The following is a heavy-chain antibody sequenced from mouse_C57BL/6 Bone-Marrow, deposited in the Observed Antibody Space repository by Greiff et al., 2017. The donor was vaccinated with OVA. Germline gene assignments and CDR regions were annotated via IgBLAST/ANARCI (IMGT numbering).Heavy chain of an antibody. D-gene: IGHD2-4*01. J-gene: IGHJ1*03. V-gene: IGHV1-72*01. Sequence: QVQLKQPGAELVKPGASVKLSCKASGYTFTSYWMHWVKQRPGRGLEWIGRIDPNSGGTKYNEKFKSKATLTVDKPSSTAYMQLSSLTSEDSAVYYCARLTPYYDYDEGDWYFDVWGTGTTVTVSS. CDR1: GYTFTSYW. CDR2: IDPNSGGT. CDR3: ARLTPYYDYDEGDWYFDV.